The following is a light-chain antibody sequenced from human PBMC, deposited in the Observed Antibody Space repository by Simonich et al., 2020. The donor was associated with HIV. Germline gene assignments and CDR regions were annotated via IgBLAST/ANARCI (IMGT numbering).Light chain of an antibody. Sequence: DIVMTQSPDSLAVSLGERATINCKSSQSVFYGSNNKHYLAWYQQKPGQPPKLLIYWASARESGVPDRFSGSGSETDFTLTISSLQAEDVAVYYCQQYFRTPLTFGGGTKVEIK. CDR1: QSVFYGSNNKHY. CDR2: WAS. CDR3: QQYFRTPLT. J-gene: IGKJ4*01. V-gene: IGKV4-1*01.